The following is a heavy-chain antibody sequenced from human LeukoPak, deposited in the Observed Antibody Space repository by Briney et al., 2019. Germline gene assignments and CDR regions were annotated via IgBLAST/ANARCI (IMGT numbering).Heavy chain of an antibody. D-gene: IGHD2-2*01. CDR3: ARGIIVVVPAAGGNWFDP. J-gene: IGHJ5*02. Sequence: PSETLSLTCAVYGGSFSGYYWSWIRQPPGKGLEWIGEINHSGSTNYNPSLKSRVTISVDTSKNQFSPKLSSVTAADTAVYYCARGIIVVVPAAGGNWFDPWGQGTLVTVSS. CDR2: INHSGST. CDR1: GGSFSGYY. V-gene: IGHV4-34*01.